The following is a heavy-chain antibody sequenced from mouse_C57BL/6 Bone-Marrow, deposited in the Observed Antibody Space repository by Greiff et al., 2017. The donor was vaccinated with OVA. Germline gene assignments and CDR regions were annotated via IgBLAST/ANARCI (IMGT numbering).Heavy chain of an antibody. CDR1: GFNIKDYY. J-gene: IGHJ4*01. CDR2: IVPENGDT. D-gene: IGHD2-3*01. CDR3: TSIYDGYYVPYYYAMGY. V-gene: IGHV14-4*01. Sequence: EVQLQQSGAELVRPGASVKLSCTASGFNIKDYYMHWVKQRPEQGLEWIGWIVPENGDTEYASKFQGKATITADTSSNTAYLQLSSLTSEDTAVYYWTSIYDGYYVPYYYAMGYWGQGTSVTVAS.